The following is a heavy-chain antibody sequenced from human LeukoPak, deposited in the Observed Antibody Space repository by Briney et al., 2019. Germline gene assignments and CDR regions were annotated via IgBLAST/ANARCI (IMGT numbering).Heavy chain of an antibody. CDR2: IKEDGTET. D-gene: IGHD5-24*01. Sequence: GGSLRLSCAASGFMFSSNWMSWVRLAPGKGLEWVANIKEDGTETYNVDSVKGRFTISRDNAKNSLYLQMNSLRVEDTAVYYCAKEGRSLQTYWGQGTLVTVSS. J-gene: IGHJ4*02. CDR1: GFMFSSNW. V-gene: IGHV3-7*03. CDR3: AKEGRSLQTY.